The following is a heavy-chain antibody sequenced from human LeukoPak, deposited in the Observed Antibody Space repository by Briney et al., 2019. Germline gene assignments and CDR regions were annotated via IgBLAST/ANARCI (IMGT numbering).Heavy chain of an antibody. CDR1: GFTFSRNG. CDR3: ARRLKPSYYFDY. Sequence: PGGTLRLSCAASGFTFSRNGMTWVRQAPGKGLEWVSSISSSSSYIYYADSVKGRFTISRDNAKNSLYLQMNSLRAEDTAVYYCARRLKPSYYFDYWGQGTLVTVSS. J-gene: IGHJ4*02. V-gene: IGHV3-21*01. CDR2: ISSSSSYI. D-gene: IGHD6-6*01.